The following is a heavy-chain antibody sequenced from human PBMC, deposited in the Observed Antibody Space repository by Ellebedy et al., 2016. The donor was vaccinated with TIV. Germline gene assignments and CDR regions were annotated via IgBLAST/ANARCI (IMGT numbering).Heavy chain of an antibody. D-gene: IGHD3-22*01. CDR2: ITGNGAST. CDR3: VTRKVSSSWAQ. V-gene: IGHV3-64D*09. Sequence: GESLKISCSASGFTFSSFAVHWVRQAPGKGLEYVSTITGNGASTYYADSVKGRFTMSRDNSKNMLHLQMSSLRAEDTAVYYCVTRKVSSSWAQWGQGTLVTVSS. J-gene: IGHJ4*02. CDR1: GFTFSSFA.